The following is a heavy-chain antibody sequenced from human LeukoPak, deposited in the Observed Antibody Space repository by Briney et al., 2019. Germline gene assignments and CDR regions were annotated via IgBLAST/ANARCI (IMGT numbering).Heavy chain of an antibody. CDR2: ISPGDSHI. D-gene: IGHD3-22*01. J-gene: IGHJ4*02. V-gene: IGHV5-51*01. CDR1: GYTFNNYW. Sequence: GESLKISCKGSGYTFNNYWIGWVRQMPGKGLEWRGIISPGDSHIRYSPSFQGQVTISADKSINTAYLQWSSLRASDSAMYYCARRYYYDSATYALRGPYYFDYWGQGTLVTVSS. CDR3: ARRYYYDSATYALRGPYYFDY.